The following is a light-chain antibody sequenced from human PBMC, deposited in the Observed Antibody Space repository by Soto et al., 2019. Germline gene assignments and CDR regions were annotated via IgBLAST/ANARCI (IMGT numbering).Light chain of an antibody. V-gene: IGKV3-15*01. CDR1: QSVSSSY. CDR2: GAS. J-gene: IGKJ1*01. CDR3: QQYNNWPRT. Sequence: EIVLTQSPGTLSFSPGERATLSWRASQSVSSSYLAWYQQKPGQAPRLLIYGASNRATGIPARFSGSGSGTEYTLTISSLQSEDFGVYYCQQYNNWPRTFGQGTKVDIK.